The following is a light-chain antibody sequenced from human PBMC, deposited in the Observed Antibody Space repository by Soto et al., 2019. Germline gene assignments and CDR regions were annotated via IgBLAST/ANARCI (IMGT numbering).Light chain of an antibody. CDR3: QVRHSASEPVV. Sequence: SYELTQPPSVSVAPGETARISCGGDNIGIKSVHWYQHQPGQAPVLVIHYDSDRPSGIPERFSGSNSGNTATLTISSVEAGDEADYYCQVRHSASEPVVFGGGTQLTVL. CDR2: YDS. CDR1: NIGIKS. J-gene: IGLJ2*01. V-gene: IGLV3-21*04.